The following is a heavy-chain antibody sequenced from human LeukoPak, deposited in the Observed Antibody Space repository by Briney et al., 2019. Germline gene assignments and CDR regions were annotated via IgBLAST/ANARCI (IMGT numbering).Heavy chain of an antibody. Sequence: PSETLSLTCIVSGYSISSGYRWGWIRPPPGKGLEWIGSIYHGGRTYYNPSLKSRVTISVDTSKNQFSLKLSSVTAADTAVYYCARRVGSSWLNYYYYYMDVWGKGTTVTISS. J-gene: IGHJ6*03. CDR2: IYHGGRT. CDR1: GYSISSGYR. CDR3: ARRVGSSWLNYYYYYMDV. V-gene: IGHV4-38-2*02. D-gene: IGHD6-13*01.